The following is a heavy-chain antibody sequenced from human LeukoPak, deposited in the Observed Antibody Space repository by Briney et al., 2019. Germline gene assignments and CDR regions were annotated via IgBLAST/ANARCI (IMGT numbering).Heavy chain of an antibody. D-gene: IGHD3-10*01. CDR2: INPNSGGT. J-gene: IGHJ4*02. CDR1: GYTFTGYY. V-gene: IGHV1-2*06. Sequence: GASLKVSCKASGYTFTGYYMHWVRLAPGQGLEWMGRINPNSGGTNYAQKFQGRVTMTRDTSISTAYMELSTLRSDDTAVYYCARDFQGMVRGVIQDYWGQGTLVTVSS. CDR3: ARDFQGMVRGVIQDY.